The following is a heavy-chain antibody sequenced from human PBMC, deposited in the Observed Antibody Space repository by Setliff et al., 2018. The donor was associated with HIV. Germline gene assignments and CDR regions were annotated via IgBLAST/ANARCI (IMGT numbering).Heavy chain of an antibody. J-gene: IGHJ6*03. D-gene: IGHD3-16*01. CDR3: ARDGGGPGDYYYYYMDV. CDR1: GGTFSRDA. Sequence: SVKVSCKASGGTFSRDAISWVRQAPGQGLEWMGGIISMFGTANYAQKFQGRVTITADESTNTAYMELSSLRSEDTAVYYCARDGGGPGDYYYYYMDVWAKGTTVTVSS. CDR2: IISMFGTA. V-gene: IGHV1-69*13.